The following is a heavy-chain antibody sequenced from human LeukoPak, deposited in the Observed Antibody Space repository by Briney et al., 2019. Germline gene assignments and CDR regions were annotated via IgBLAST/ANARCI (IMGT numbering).Heavy chain of an antibody. Sequence: ASVKVSCKASGYTFTSYHINWVRQATGQGLEWMGWLNPYSGNTDYPQRFQGRVSITRNTSISTAYMELSSLRSEDTAVYYCARFGLGKHIEVAGIPFDIWGQGTMVTVSS. CDR1: GYTFTSYH. D-gene: IGHD6-19*01. J-gene: IGHJ3*02. CDR3: ARFGLGKHIEVAGIPFDI. V-gene: IGHV1-8*03. CDR2: LNPYSGNT.